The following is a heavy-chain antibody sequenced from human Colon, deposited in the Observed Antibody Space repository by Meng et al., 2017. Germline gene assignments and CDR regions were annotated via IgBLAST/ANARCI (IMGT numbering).Heavy chain of an antibody. CDR3: ARRRVKQWLAMWAYFDP. Sequence: FTQPRALVKVSLKASGNIFTTLGLNSVRQSPGQGLQWMGWINTKTGSPTYAQGFRGRFVFPLDTSVSTAYLEISNLQPKDTAVYYCARRRVKQWLAMWAYFDPWGQGTLVTVSS. D-gene: IGHD6-19*01. V-gene: IGHV7-4-1*02. CDR2: INTKTGSP. CDR1: GNIFTTLG. J-gene: IGHJ5*02.